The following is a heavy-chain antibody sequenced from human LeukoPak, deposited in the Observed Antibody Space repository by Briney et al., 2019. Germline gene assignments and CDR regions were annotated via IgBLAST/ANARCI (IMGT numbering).Heavy chain of an antibody. CDR2: ISNTNDGSNT. Sequence: QPGRSLRLSCAASGFTFSSYGMHWVHQAPGKGLEWVAVISNTNDGSNTYYADSVKGRITISRDNSQNTLFLQMNGLSAEDTAVYYCARSSYFSMVRGGVLCGFDYWGQGTLVTVSS. V-gene: IGHV3-30*19. D-gene: IGHD3-10*01. J-gene: IGHJ4*02. CDR1: GFTFSSYG. CDR3: ARSSYFSMVRGGVLCGFDY.